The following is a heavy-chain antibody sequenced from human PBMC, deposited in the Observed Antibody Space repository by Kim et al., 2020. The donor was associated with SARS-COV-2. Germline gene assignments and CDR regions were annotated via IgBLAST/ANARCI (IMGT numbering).Heavy chain of an antibody. CDR3: ARYPTTTSTDYYYYYGMDV. CDR2: INPNSGGT. D-gene: IGHD1-26*01. V-gene: IGHV1-2*06. CDR1: GYTFTGYY. Sequence: ASVKVSCKASGYTFTGYYMHWVRQAPGQGLEWMGRINPNSGGTNYAQKFQGRVTMTRDTSISTAYMELSRLRSDDTAVYYCARYPTTTSTDYYYYYGMDVWGQGITVTVSS. J-gene: IGHJ6*02.